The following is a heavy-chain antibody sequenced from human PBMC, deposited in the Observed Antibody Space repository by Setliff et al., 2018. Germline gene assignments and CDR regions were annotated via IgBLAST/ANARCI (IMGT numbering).Heavy chain of an antibody. CDR3: ARKGISALSGAFDM. Sequence: TLSLTCTVSGGSISNYYWSWIRQPAGKGLEWIGRIYTSGSTNYNPSLKSRVAMSVDTSKNQFSLKLSSVTAADTAVYYCARKGISALSGAFDMWGQGTMVTVSS. CDR2: IYTSGST. D-gene: IGHD1-26*01. J-gene: IGHJ3*02. CDR1: GGSISNYY. V-gene: IGHV4-4*07.